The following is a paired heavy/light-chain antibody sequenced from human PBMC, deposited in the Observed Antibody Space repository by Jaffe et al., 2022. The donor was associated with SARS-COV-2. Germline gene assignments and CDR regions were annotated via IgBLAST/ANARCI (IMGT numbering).Light chain of an antibody. J-gene: IGKJ2*01. CDR2: LGS. V-gene: IGKV2-28*01. Sequence: DIVMTQSPLSLPVSPGEPASISCRSSQSLLRSNGNNRLDWYLQKPGQSPQLLIYLGSNRASGVPDRFSGSGSGTDFTLKISRVEAEDAGVYYCMQALQDPRTFGQGTKLEIK. CDR1: QSLLRSNGNNR. CDR3: MQALQDPRT.
Heavy chain of an antibody. D-gene: IGHD3-16*02. CDR2: ISYSGTT. V-gene: IGHV4-59*01. CDR1: GGSINTYY. J-gene: IGHJ4*02. Sequence: QVQLQESGPGLVKPSETLSLTCTVSGGSINTYYWSWLRQSPGKGLEWIGYISYSGTTNYNPSLNSRVTMSVDTSRNQFTLKLSSVTAADTAVYYCARHNVWGTYPLDYWGQGTLVTVSS. CDR3: ARHNVWGTYPLDY.